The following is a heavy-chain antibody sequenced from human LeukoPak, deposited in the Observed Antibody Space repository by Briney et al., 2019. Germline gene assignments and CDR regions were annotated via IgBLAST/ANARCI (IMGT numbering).Heavy chain of an antibody. Sequence: SGGSLRLSCTTSGFTFGDCAMSWVRQAPGKGLEWVSFIRRKAHGGTTEYAASVKGRFSSSRDDSKSIAYLQMNSLKTEDTAVYFCTRVTYYYDNSGYFHFDSWGQGSLVTVSS. CDR1: GFTFGDCA. CDR2: IRRKAHGGTT. V-gene: IGHV3-49*04. CDR3: TRVTYYYDNSGYFHFDS. D-gene: IGHD3-22*01. J-gene: IGHJ4*02.